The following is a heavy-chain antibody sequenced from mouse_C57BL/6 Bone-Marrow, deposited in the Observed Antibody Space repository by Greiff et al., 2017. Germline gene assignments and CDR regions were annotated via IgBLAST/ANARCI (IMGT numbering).Heavy chain of an antibody. V-gene: IGHV14-3*01. CDR3: ATLVFDY. CDR1: GFNIKNTY. Sequence: VHVKQSVAELVRPGASVKLSCTASGFNIKNTYMHWVKQRPEQGLAWIGRIDPANGNPKYAPKFQGKATITADTSSTTAYLQLSSLTSEDTGIYYCATLVFDYWGQGTTLTVSS. D-gene: IGHD2-2*01. J-gene: IGHJ2*01. CDR2: IDPANGNP.